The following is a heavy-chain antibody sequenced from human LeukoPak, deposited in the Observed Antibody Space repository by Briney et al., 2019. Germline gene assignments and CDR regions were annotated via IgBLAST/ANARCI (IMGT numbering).Heavy chain of an antibody. V-gene: IGHV5-51*01. CDR1: GYSFTNYW. CDR3: ARHLRHCSAGSCYSNFLDY. CDR2: IYPGDSDT. Sequence: GGSLKISCKGSGYSFTNYWIGWVRQMPGKGLDWMGIIYPGDSDTRYSPSFQGQVTISADKSISTAYLQWSSLKASDTAMYYCARHLRHCSAGSCYSNFLDYWGLGTLVTVSS. J-gene: IGHJ4*02. D-gene: IGHD2-15*01.